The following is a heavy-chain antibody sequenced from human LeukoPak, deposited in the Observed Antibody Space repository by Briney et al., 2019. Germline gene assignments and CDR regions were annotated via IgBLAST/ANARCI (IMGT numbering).Heavy chain of an antibody. J-gene: IGHJ4*02. CDR3: ARDQSYNWNYGTFDY. V-gene: IGHV3-21*01. D-gene: IGHD1-7*01. Sequence: GGSLRLSCAASGFTFSNSIIHWVRQAPGKGLEWVSSISSSSSYIYYADSVKGRFTISRDNAKNSLYLQMNSLRAEDTAVYYCARDQSYNWNYGTFDYWGQGTLVTVSS. CDR2: ISSSSSYI. CDR1: GFTFSNSI.